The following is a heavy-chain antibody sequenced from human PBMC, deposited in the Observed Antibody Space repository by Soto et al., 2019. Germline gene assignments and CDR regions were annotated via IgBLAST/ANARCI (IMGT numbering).Heavy chain of an antibody. CDR3: ARNGVGATTRANYYYYGMDV. J-gene: IGHJ6*02. D-gene: IGHD1-26*01. CDR2: IYYSGST. V-gene: IGHV4-59*08. Sequence: SETLSLTCTVSGGSISSYYWSWIRQPPGKGLEWIGYIYYSGSTNYNPSLKSRVPISVDTSKNQFSLKLSSVTAADTAVYYCARNGVGATTRANYYYYGMDVWGQGTTVTVSS. CDR1: GGSISSYY.